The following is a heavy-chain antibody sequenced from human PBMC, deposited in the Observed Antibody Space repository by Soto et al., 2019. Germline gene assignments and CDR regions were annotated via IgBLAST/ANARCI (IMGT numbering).Heavy chain of an antibody. CDR3: AKVDAPSYGVPRDYYYGMDV. CDR2: ISGSGGST. V-gene: IGHV3-23*01. CDR1: GFTFSSYA. Sequence: PGGSLRLSCAASGFTFSSYAMSWVRQAPGKGLEWVSAISGSGGSTYYADSVKGRFTISRDNSKNTLYLQMNSLRAEDTAVYYCAKVDAPSYGVPRDYYYGMDVWGQGTTVTVSS. J-gene: IGHJ6*02. D-gene: IGHD4-17*01.